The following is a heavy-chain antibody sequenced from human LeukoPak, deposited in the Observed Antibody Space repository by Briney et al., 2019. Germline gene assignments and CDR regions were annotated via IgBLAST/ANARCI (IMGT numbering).Heavy chain of an antibody. J-gene: IGHJ4*02. D-gene: IGHD3-3*02. CDR1: GFSFSSYW. CDR2: ISGSGGST. V-gene: IGHV3-23*01. CDR3: AKDEIRISLCY. Sequence: GGSLRLSCAASGFSFSSYWMSWVRQAPGKGLEWVSAISGSGGSTYYADSVKGRFTISRDNSKNTLYLQMNSLRAEDTAVYYCAKDEIRISLCYWGQGTLVTVSS.